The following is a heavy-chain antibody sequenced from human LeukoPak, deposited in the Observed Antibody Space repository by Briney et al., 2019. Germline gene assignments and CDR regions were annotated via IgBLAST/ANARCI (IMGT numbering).Heavy chain of an antibody. CDR3: AKDRVAYCTNGVCYQDV. Sequence: GRSLRLSWAASGFTFSSYAMHWVRQAAGKGLEWVAVISYDGSNKYYADSVKGRFTISRDNSKNTLYLQMNSLRAEDTAVYYCAKDRVAYCTNGVCYQDVWGKGTTVTVSS. CDR1: GFTFSSYA. D-gene: IGHD2-8*01. V-gene: IGHV3-30*04. CDR2: ISYDGSNK. J-gene: IGHJ6*04.